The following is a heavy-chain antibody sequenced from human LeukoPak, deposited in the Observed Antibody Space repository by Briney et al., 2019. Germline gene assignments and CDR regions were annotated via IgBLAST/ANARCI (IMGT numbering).Heavy chain of an antibody. CDR1: GYTFTAYY. J-gene: IGHJ3*02. CDR2: INPNSGGT. V-gene: IGHV1-2*02. Sequence: ASVKVSCKASGYTFTAYYMHWVRQAPGQGLEWMGWINPNSGGTNYAQKFQGRVTMTRDTSISTASMELSRPRSDDTAVYYCARELLSSSWSYDAFDIWGQGTIVTVSS. D-gene: IGHD6-13*01. CDR3: ARELLSSSWSYDAFDI.